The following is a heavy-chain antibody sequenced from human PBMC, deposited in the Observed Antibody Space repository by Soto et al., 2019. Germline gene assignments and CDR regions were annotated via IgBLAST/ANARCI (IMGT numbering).Heavy chain of an antibody. V-gene: IGHV1-8*01. CDR3: ARDGAALGNDE. D-gene: IGHD2-15*01. CDR2: MNPNSGNT. CDR1: GYTFTSYD. Sequence: QVQLVQSGAEVKKPGASVKVSCKASGYTFTSYDINWVRQATGQGLEWMGWMNPNSGNTGYAQKLQGRVTMTRNTAIAPAYIALSRLRSANTAAYYCARDGAALGNDEWGQGNRVSVSS. J-gene: IGHJ4*02.